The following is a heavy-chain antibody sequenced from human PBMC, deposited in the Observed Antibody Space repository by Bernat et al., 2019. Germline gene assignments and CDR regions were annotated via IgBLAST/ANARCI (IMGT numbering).Heavy chain of an antibody. CDR2: IYYSGST. CDR3: DRVKLPPTAARSGWGSDAFDN. V-gene: IGHV4-59*01. CDR1: GGSISSYY. Sequence: QVQLQESGPGLVKPSETLSLTCTVSGGSISSYYWSWIRQPPGKGLEWIGYIYYSGSTNYNPSLKSRGTISVDTSKNQFPLNLSSVTAADTAVYYCDRVKLPPTAARSGWGSDAFDNWGQGTMVTVSS. J-gene: IGHJ3*02. D-gene: IGHD6-19*01.